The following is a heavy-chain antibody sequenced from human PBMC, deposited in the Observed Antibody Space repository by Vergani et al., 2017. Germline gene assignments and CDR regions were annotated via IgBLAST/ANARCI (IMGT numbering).Heavy chain of an antibody. V-gene: IGHV4-59*01. Sequence: QVQLQESGPGLVKPSETLSLTCTVSGGSISSYYWSWIRQPPGKGLEWIGYIYYIGSTNYNPSLKSRVTISVDTSKNQFSLKLSPVTAADTAVYYCSRDRIGYCTKGVCGDAFDIWGQGTMVTVSS. D-gene: IGHD2-8*01. CDR1: GGSISSYY. J-gene: IGHJ3*02. CDR2: IYYIGST. CDR3: SRDRIGYCTKGVCGDAFDI.